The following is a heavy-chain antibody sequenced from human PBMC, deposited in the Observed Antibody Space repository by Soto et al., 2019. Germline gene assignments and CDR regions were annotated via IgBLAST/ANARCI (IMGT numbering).Heavy chain of an antibody. CDR2: INAGNGNT. V-gene: IGHV1-3*01. CDR1: GYTFTSYA. CDR3: ARDMGFGISDY. Sequence: QVQLVQSGAEVKKPGASVKVSCKASGYTFTSYAMHWVRQAPGQRLEWMGWINAGNGNTKYSQKFQGRVTITSDTSASTAYMELSIVRCEDRAVYYCARDMGFGISDYWGQGTLVTVAS. D-gene: IGHD3-10*01. J-gene: IGHJ4*02.